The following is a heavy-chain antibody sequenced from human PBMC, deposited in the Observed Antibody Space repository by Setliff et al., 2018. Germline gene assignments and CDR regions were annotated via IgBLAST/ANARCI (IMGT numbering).Heavy chain of an antibody. Sequence: SETLSLTCAVSGYSISSGYYWGWIRQPPGKGLEWIGSIYHSGSTYYNPSLKSRVTISVDTSKNQFSLKLSSVTAADTAVYYCARSVGYSSSWYNYYYGMDVWGQGTTVTVSS. D-gene: IGHD6-13*01. CDR1: GYSISSGYY. CDR2: IYHSGST. V-gene: IGHV4-38-2*01. J-gene: IGHJ6*02. CDR3: ARSVGYSSSWYNYYYGMDV.